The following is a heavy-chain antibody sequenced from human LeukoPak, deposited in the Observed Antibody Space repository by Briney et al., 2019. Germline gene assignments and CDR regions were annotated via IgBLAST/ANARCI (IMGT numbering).Heavy chain of an antibody. J-gene: IGHJ4*02. CDR1: GYTFTSYA. V-gene: IGHV7-4-1*02. D-gene: IGHD3-22*01. Sequence: ASVKVSCKASGYTFTSYAMNWVRQAPGQGLEWMGWINTNTGNPTYAQGFTGRFVFSLDTSVSTAYLQISSLKAEDTAVYYCARVSVNLKLYYYDSSGYSDYWGQGTLVTVSS. CDR3: ARVSVNLKLYYYDSSGYSDY. CDR2: INTNTGNP.